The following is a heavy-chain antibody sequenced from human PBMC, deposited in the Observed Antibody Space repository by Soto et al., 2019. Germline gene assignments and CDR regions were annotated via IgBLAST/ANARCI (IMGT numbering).Heavy chain of an antibody. Sequence: GGSLRLSCAASGFTVSNNYMTWVRQAPGKGLERVSFIYSSGSIYYADSVKGRFTISRDNARNSLYLQMNSLRAEDTAVYYCARELGYCSGGRCYAANDYWGQGTLVTVSS. CDR1: GFTVSNNY. V-gene: IGHV3-53*01. J-gene: IGHJ4*02. CDR2: IYSSGSI. CDR3: ARELGYCSGGRCYAANDY. D-gene: IGHD2-15*01.